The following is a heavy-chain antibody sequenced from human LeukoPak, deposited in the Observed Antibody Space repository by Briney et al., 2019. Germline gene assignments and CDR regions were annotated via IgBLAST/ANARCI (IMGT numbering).Heavy chain of an antibody. V-gene: IGHV2-70*01. CDR1: GFSLSTSGMC. D-gene: IGHD4-17*01. CDR3: ARSTTVTTDYGMDV. Sequence: SGPALVKPTQTLTLTCTFSGFSLSTSGMCVSWIRQPPGKALEWLALIDWDDDKYYSTSLKTRLTISKDTPKNQVVLTMTNMDPVDTATYYCARSTTVTTDYGMDVWGQGTTVTVSS. CDR2: IDWDDDK. J-gene: IGHJ6*02.